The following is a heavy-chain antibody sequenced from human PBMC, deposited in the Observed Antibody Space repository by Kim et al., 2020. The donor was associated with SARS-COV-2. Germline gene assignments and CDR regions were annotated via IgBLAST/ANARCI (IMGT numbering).Heavy chain of an antibody. V-gene: IGHV3-48*02. J-gene: IGHJ4*02. CDR2: ISSTRRNI. CDR3: ARVAPSGYTVDY. Sequence: GGSLRLSCAASGFTFSIYSIDWVRRAPGKGLVWIIYISSTRRNIYYADSVKGRFTVSRDNAENSVYLQMDSLTDEDTAIYYCARVAPSGYTVDYWGQGTPVTVSS. CDR1: GFTFSIYS. D-gene: IGHD5-12*01.